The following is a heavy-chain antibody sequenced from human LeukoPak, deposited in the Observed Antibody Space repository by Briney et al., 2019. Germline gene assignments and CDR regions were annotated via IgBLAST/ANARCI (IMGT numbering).Heavy chain of an antibody. CDR3: ARASFWESPINWFAP. D-gene: IGHD3-16*01. V-gene: IGHV1-2*02. CDR1: GYTFTGYY. Sequence: ASVKVSCKASGYTFTGYYMHWVRQAPGQGLEWMGWINPNSGGTNYAQKFQGRVTMTRDTSISTAYMELSRLRSDDTAVYYCARASFWESPINWFAPWGLGTLVTVSS. CDR2: INPNSGGT. J-gene: IGHJ5*02.